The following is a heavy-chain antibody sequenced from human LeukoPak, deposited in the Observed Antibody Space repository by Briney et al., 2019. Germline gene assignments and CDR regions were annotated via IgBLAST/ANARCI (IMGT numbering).Heavy chain of an antibody. V-gene: IGHV4-30-4*01. D-gene: IGHD1-26*01. CDR3: ATGRVGATFDA. J-gene: IGHJ5*02. CDR1: GGSTSRADYY. CDR2: ISYSGDS. Sequence: SETLSLTCTVSGGSTSRADYYWSWIRQPPGKGLEWLGYISYSGDSYYNPSLKSRLTISIDTSKNQFSLKLSSVTAADTAVYYCATGRVGATFDAWGQGTQVTVSS.